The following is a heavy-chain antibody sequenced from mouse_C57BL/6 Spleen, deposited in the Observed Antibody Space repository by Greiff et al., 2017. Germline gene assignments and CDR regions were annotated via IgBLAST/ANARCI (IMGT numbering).Heavy chain of an antibody. D-gene: IGHD2-3*01. Sequence: VQLQQPGAELVKPGASVKMSCKASGYTFTSYWITWVKQRPGQGLEGIGDIYPGSGSTNYNEKFKSKATLTVDTSSSTAYMQLSSLTSADSAVYYCAKGDGYSYYFDYWGQGTTLTVSS. CDR2: IYPGSGST. V-gene: IGHV1-55*01. CDR3: AKGDGYSYYFDY. J-gene: IGHJ2*01. CDR1: GYTFTSYW.